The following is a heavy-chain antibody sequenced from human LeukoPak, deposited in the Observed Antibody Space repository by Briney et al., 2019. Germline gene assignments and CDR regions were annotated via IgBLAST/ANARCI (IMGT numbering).Heavy chain of an antibody. J-gene: IGHJ4*02. V-gene: IGHV3-23*01. CDR2: ISGSGGST. CDR3: AKAERGYCTNGVCEKDY. CDR1: GFTFSSYS. D-gene: IGHD2-8*01. Sequence: PGGSLRLSCAASGFTFSSYSMNWVRQAPGKGLEWVSAISGSGGSTYYADSVKGRFTISRDNSKNTLYLQMNSLRAEDTAVYYCAKAERGYCTNGVCEKDYWGQGTLVTVSS.